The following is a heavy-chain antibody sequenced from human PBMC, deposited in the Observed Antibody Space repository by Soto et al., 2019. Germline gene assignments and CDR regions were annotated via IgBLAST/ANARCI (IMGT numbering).Heavy chain of an antibody. CDR2: VDGSGGDT. V-gene: IGHV3-23*01. CDR3: AKEIFAAAYAATSAFDL. Sequence: GGSLRLSCAASGLTFSSHALGWLRQTPGTGPEWVAFVDGSGGDTSYADSVKGRFTISRDNSDDLLYLHMNSLRAEDTGRYFCAKEIFAAAYAATSAFDLWGQGTLVIVSS. D-gene: IGHD2-8*01. J-gene: IGHJ4*02. CDR1: GLTFSSHA.